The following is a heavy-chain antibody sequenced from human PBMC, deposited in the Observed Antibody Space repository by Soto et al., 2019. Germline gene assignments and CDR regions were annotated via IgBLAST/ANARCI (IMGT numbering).Heavy chain of an antibody. D-gene: IGHD6-13*01. Sequence: PAEPLSLTCAVSGGSFSGYYWSWIRQPPGKGLEWIGEINHSGSTNYNPSLKSRVTISVDTSKNQFSLKLSSVTAADTAVYYCARGYSSSWYGRVNWFDPWGQGNLVTVSS. V-gene: IGHV4-34*01. CDR3: ARGYSSSWYGRVNWFDP. CDR2: INHSGST. J-gene: IGHJ5*02. CDR1: GGSFSGYY.